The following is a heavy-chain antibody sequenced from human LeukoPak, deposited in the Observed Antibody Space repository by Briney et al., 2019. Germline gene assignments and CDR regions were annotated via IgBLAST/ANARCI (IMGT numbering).Heavy chain of an antibody. CDR2: INPSGGST. CDR1: GYTFTSYY. CDR3: ASLAVAGTGEGVFDY. Sequence: ASVKVSCKASGYTFTSYYMHWVRQAPGQGLGWMGIINPSGGSTSYAQKFQGRVTMTRDTSTSTVYMELSSLRSEDTAVYYCASLAVAGTGEGVFDYWGQGTLVTVSS. D-gene: IGHD6-19*01. V-gene: IGHV1-46*01. J-gene: IGHJ4*02.